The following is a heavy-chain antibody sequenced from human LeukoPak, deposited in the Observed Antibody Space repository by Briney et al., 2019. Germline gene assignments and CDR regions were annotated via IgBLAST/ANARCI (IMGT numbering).Heavy chain of an antibody. J-gene: IGHJ4*02. CDR1: GYSFTSYW. D-gene: IGHD3-22*01. Sequence: GESLKISCKGSGYSFTSYWIGWVRQMPGKGLEWMGIIYPGDSDTRYSPSFQGQVTNSADKSISTAYLQWSSLKASDTAMYYCARQDYYDSSGYYNDYWGQGTLVTVSS. CDR3: ARQDYYDSSGYYNDY. V-gene: IGHV5-51*01. CDR2: IYPGDSDT.